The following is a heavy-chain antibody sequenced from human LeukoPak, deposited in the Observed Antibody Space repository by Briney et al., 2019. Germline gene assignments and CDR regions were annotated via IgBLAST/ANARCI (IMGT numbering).Heavy chain of an antibody. CDR3: ATPRDSGSYLAFDY. Sequence: GGSLRLSCAASGFTFSSYWMHWVRQAPGKGLVWVSRINSDGSSTSYADSVKGRFTISRDNAKNTLYLQMNSLRAEDTAVYYCATPRDSGSYLAFDYWGQGTLVTVSS. CDR2: INSDGSST. V-gene: IGHV3-74*01. D-gene: IGHD1-26*01. J-gene: IGHJ4*02. CDR1: GFTFSSYW.